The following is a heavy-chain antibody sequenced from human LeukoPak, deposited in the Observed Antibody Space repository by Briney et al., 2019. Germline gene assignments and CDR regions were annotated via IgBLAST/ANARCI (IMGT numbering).Heavy chain of an antibody. V-gene: IGHV3-30*04. Sequence: GGSLRLSCAASGFTFSSYAMHWVRQAPGKGLEWVAVISYDGSNKYYADSVKGRFTIPRDNSKNTLYLQMNSLRAEDTAVYYCARDPGGPIDYWGQGTLVTVSS. J-gene: IGHJ4*02. CDR2: ISYDGSNK. D-gene: IGHD3-10*01. CDR3: ARDPGGPIDY. CDR1: GFTFSSYA.